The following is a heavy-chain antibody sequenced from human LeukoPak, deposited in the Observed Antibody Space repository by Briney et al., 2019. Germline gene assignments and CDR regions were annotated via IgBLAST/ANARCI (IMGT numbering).Heavy chain of an antibody. D-gene: IGHD1-26*01. CDR2: IHYSATT. J-gene: IGHJ4*02. CDR3: ARHGSPMYYFDY. V-gene: IGHV4-39*01. Sequence: PSETLSLTCTVSGDSISSSRYYWGWIRQPPGEGLGWIGSIHYSATTYYNSPLKTRVTISVDTSKNQFSLRLNVTAADTAVYYCARHGSPMYYFDYWGQGTLVTVSS. CDR1: GDSISSSRYY.